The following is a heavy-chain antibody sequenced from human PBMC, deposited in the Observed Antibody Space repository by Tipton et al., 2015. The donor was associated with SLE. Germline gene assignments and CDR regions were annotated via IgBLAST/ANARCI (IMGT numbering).Heavy chain of an antibody. CDR2: ISYDGSNK. CDR1: GFTFSAYG. Sequence: LRLSCTASGFTFSAYGMHWVRQAPGKGLEWVAVISYDGSNKYSADSVKGRFTISRDNSKNTLYLQMNSLRAEDTAVYYCAAELLNTFDIWGQGTMVTVSS. D-gene: IGHD3-10*01. CDR3: AAELLNTFDI. V-gene: IGHV3-30*19. J-gene: IGHJ3*02.